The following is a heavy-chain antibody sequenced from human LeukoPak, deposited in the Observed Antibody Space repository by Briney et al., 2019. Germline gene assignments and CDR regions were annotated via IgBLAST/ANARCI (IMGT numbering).Heavy chain of an antibody. J-gene: IGHJ6*03. D-gene: IGHD6-25*01. CDR1: GGSISSHY. CDR2: IYYSGYT. CDR3: ARSERRAQKDTYYNHYYYMDV. Sequence: SETLSLTCAVSGGSISSHYWSWIRQPPGKGLEWIGYIYYSGYTNHNPSLKSRVTISVDTSNNQFSLRLSSVTAADTAVYYCARSERRAQKDTYYNHYYYMDVWGKGTTVTVSS. V-gene: IGHV4-59*11.